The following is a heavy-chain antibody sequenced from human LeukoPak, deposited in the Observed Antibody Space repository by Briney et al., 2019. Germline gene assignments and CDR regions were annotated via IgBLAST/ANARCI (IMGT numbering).Heavy chain of an antibody. CDR1: GDSISRGDYY. CDR2: IYYSGTT. V-gene: IGHV4-30-4*08. CDR3: ARAVQASVQPRFDP. J-gene: IGHJ5*02. D-gene: IGHD1-1*01. Sequence: SETLSLTCIVSGDSISRGDYYWSWIRQPPGKGLEWIGYIYYSGTTYYNPSLKSRVTISVDTSKNQFSPNLNSVTAADTAVYYCARAVQASVQPRFDPWGQGTLVTVSS.